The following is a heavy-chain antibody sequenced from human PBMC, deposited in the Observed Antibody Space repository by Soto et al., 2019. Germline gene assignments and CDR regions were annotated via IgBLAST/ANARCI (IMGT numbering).Heavy chain of an antibody. CDR2: TYYRSKWYN. J-gene: IGHJ6*02. D-gene: IGHD6-13*01. CDR3: AREPGSRAGRIGYYYYGMDV. Sequence: SQTLSLTFVISGDSVSSNSAAWNWIRQSPSRGLEWLGRTYYRSKWYNDYAVSVKSRITINPDTSKNQFSLQLNSVTPEDTAVYYCAREPGSRAGRIGYYYYGMDVWGQGTTVTVSS. V-gene: IGHV6-1*01. CDR1: GDSVSSNSAA.